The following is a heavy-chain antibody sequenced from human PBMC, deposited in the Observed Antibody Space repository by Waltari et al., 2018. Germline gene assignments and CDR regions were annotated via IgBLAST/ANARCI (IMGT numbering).Heavy chain of an antibody. D-gene: IGHD4-17*01. V-gene: IGHV3-21*01. CDR3: ARGLGLFDY. CDR1: GFTFSSDS. Sequence: EVQLVESGGGLVKPGGSLRLACAASGFTFSSDSMNWVRQAPGKGLEWVSSISSSSSYIYYADSVKGRFTISRDNAKNSLYLQMNSLRAEDTAVYYCARGLGLFDYWGQGTLVTVSS. J-gene: IGHJ4*02. CDR2: ISSSSSYI.